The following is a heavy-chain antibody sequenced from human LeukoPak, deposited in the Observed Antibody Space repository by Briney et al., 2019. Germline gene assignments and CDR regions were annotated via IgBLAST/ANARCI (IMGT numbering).Heavy chain of an antibody. CDR3: ARVSDYGLFDY. J-gene: IGHJ4*02. CDR1: GGSISSYY. CDR2: IYYSGST. V-gene: IGHV4-59*01. D-gene: IGHD4-17*01. Sequence: PSETLSLTCTVSGGSISSYYWSWIRQPPGKGLEWIGYIYYSGSTNYNPSLKSRVTISVDTSKNQFSLKLSSVTAADTAVYYCARVSDYGLFDYWGQGTLVTVSS.